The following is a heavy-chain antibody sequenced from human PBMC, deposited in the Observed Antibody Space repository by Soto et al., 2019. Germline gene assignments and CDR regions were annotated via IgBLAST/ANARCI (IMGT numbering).Heavy chain of an antibody. V-gene: IGHV4-59*01. Sequence: ASETLSLTCTASGDSISNYHWSWIRQPPGKGLEWIGYGYYSGSTNYNPSLKSRVTISVDTSKNQFSLKLSSVTAADTAVYYCARGYYYYPNWGQGTLVTVSS. CDR2: GYYSGST. CDR3: ARGYYYYPN. CDR1: GDSISNYH. D-gene: IGHD3-22*01. J-gene: IGHJ4*02.